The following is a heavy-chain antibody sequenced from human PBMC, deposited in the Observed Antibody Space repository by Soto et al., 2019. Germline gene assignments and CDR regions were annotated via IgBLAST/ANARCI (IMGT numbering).Heavy chain of an antibody. J-gene: IGHJ5*02. CDR3: VRELKLPYTGDSRGWFDA. CDR2: VNQDGSGT. Sequence: EVQLVASGGGLIQPGGSLRLSCAASGLTFSDYWMHWVRQAPGKELLWVARVNQDGSGTAYADSVKGRFIVSRGKAKNTLHLQMNRLRVEDTAVYYSVRELKLPYTGDSRGWFDAWGQGTPVTFSS. CDR1: GLTFSDYW. D-gene: IGHD5-18*01. V-gene: IGHV3-74*01.